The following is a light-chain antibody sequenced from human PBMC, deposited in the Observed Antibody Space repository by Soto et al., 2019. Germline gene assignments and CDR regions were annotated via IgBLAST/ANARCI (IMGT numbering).Light chain of an antibody. Sequence: DIQMTQSPSSLSASVGDRVTITCQASQDISNNLIWYPQKPGKAPKVLIYDASTLETGVPSRFSGSGFGTHFTFTISSLEPEDIATYYCQQFDKLHLTFGGGTKVEIK. CDR1: QDISNN. CDR3: QQFDKLHLT. V-gene: IGKV1-33*01. CDR2: DAS. J-gene: IGKJ4*01.